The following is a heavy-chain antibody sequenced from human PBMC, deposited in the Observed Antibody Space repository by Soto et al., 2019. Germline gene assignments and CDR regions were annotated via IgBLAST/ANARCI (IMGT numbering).Heavy chain of an antibody. Sequence: VPLVESGGGVVQPGRSLRLSCAASGFTFSSYAMHWVRQAPGKGLEWVAVISYDGSNKYYADSVKGRFTISRDNSKNTLYLQMNSLRAEDTAVYYCAREGYCSSTSCHKNWFDPWGQGTLVTVSS. CDR1: GFTFSSYA. CDR3: AREGYCSSTSCHKNWFDP. J-gene: IGHJ5*02. V-gene: IGHV3-30-3*01. CDR2: ISYDGSNK. D-gene: IGHD2-2*02.